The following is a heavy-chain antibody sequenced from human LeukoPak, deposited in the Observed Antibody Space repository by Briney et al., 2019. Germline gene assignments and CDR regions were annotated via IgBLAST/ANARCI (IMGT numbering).Heavy chain of an antibody. Sequence: GGSLRLSCAASGFTFSNFEMNWVRQAPGKGREWVSYIINSGSTTYYADSVKGRFTVSRDNAKNALYLQMNSLRAEDTAVYYCARTQRFGDYNLDYWGQGTLVTVSS. CDR2: IINSGSTT. CDR3: ARTQRFGDYNLDY. J-gene: IGHJ4*02. D-gene: IGHD4-17*01. V-gene: IGHV3-48*03. CDR1: GFTFSNFE.